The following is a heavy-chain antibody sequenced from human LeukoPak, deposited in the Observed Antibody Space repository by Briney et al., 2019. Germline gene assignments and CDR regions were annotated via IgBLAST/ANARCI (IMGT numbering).Heavy chain of an antibody. Sequence: GGSLRLSCAASGFTFSSYAMHWVRQAPGKGLEWVAVISYDGSNKYYADSVKGRFTISRDNSKNTLYLQMNSLRAEDTAVYYCARGAIAVAVPDDAFDIWGQGTMVTVSS. V-gene: IGHV3-30*04. CDR3: ARGAIAVAVPDDAFDI. J-gene: IGHJ3*02. D-gene: IGHD6-19*01. CDR2: ISYDGSNK. CDR1: GFTFSSYA.